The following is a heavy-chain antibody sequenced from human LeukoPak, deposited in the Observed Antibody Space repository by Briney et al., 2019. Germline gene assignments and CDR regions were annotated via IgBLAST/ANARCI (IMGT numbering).Heavy chain of an antibody. D-gene: IGHD2-15*01. CDR3: ARDVGEYCSGGSCTAWDY. V-gene: IGHV3-21*01. J-gene: IGHJ4*02. CDR1: GFTFSSYE. CDR2: ISGSSSYI. Sequence: GGSLRLSCAASGFTFSSYEMNWVRQAPGKGLEWVSSISGSSSYIYYADSVKGRFTISRDNAKNSQYLQMNSLRAEDTAVYYCARDVGEYCSGGSCTAWDYWGQGTLVTVSS.